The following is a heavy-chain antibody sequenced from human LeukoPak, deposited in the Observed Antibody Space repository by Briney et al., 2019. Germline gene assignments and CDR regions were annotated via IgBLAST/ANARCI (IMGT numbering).Heavy chain of an antibody. Sequence: GGSLRLSCAASRFTFSTYWMHWVRQAPGKGLEWVSGINWSGGSTLYADSVKGRFTISRDNAKNSLYVQMNSLRVEDTALYYCVRGESRGYYRHWGQGTLVTVSS. CDR2: INWSGGST. CDR3: VRGESRGYYRH. V-gene: IGHV3-20*04. D-gene: IGHD3-22*01. CDR1: RFTFSTYW. J-gene: IGHJ4*01.